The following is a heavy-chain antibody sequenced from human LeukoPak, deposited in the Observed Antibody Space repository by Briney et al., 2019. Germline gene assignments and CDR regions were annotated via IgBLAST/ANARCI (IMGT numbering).Heavy chain of an antibody. CDR1: GGSISSYY. J-gene: IGHJ2*01. CDR2: IYYSGST. CDR3: ARDRDSGSGDSYWYFDL. D-gene: IGHD1-26*01. V-gene: IGHV4-59*01. Sequence: SETLSLTCTVSGGSISSYYWSWIRQPPGKGLEWIGYIYYSGSTNYNPSLKSRVTISVDTSKNQFSLKLSSVTAADTAVYYCARDRDSGSGDSYWYFDLWGRGTLVTVSS.